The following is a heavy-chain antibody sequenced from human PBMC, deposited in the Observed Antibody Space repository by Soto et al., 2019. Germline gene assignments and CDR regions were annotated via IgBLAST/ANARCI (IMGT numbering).Heavy chain of an antibody. V-gene: IGHV3-23*01. D-gene: IGHD3-16*01. CDR2: ISGSGGST. J-gene: IGHJ6*02. CDR3: AKDPRGITTFYCGMDV. CDR1: GFTFSSYA. Sequence: GGSLRLSCAASGFTFSSYAMSWVRQAPGKGLEWVSAISGSGGSTYYADSVKGRFTISRDNSKNTLYLQMNSLRAEDTAVYYCAKDPRGITTFYCGMDVWGQGTTVTVSS.